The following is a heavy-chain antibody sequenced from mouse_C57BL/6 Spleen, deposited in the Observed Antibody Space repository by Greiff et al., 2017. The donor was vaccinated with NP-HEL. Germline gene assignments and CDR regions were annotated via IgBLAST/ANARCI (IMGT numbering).Heavy chain of an antibody. Sequence: QSGPGLVKPSQSLSLTCSVTGYSITSGYYWNWIRQFPGNKLEWMGYISYDGSNNYNPSLKNRISITRDTSKNQFFLKLNSVTTEDTATYYCARGPHYYGSSDWYFDVWGTGTTVTVSS. D-gene: IGHD1-1*01. CDR1: GYSITSGYY. V-gene: IGHV3-6*01. CDR3: ARGPHYYGSSDWYFDV. J-gene: IGHJ1*03. CDR2: ISYDGSN.